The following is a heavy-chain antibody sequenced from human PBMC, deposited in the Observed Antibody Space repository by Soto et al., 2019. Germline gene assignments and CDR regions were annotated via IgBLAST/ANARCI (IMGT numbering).Heavy chain of an antibody. Sequence: SVKVSCKASGGTFSSYAISWVRQAPGQGLEWMGGIIPIFGTANYAQKFQGRVTITADESTSTAYMELSSLRSEDTAVYYCARSSRPTNLSYYYSYYGMDVWGQGTTVTVSS. J-gene: IGHJ6*02. CDR1: GGTFSSYA. D-gene: IGHD6-6*01. V-gene: IGHV1-69*13. CDR3: ARSSRPTNLSYYYSYYGMDV. CDR2: IIPIFGTA.